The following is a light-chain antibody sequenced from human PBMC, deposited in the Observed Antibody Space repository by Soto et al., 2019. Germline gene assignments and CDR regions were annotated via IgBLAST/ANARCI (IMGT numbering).Light chain of an antibody. Sequence: QSALTQPASVSGSPGQSITISCTGTSSDVGAYNYVSWYQQHPGKAPKLMIYDVTNRPSGVSNRFSGSKSGNTASLTISGLQAEDEADYFCSSHSNITPYVVGTGTKLTVL. J-gene: IGLJ1*01. CDR3: SSHSNITPYV. CDR2: DVT. V-gene: IGLV2-14*01. CDR1: SSDVGAYNY.